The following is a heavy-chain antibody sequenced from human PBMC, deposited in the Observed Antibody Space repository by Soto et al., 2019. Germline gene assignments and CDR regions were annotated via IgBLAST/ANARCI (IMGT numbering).Heavy chain of an antibody. CDR2: ISGSGGST. CDR3: AKNCEDIVVVPAASLRN. D-gene: IGHD2-2*01. Sequence: GGSLRLSCAASGFTFSSYAMSWVRQAPGKGLEWVSAISGSGGSTYYADSVKGRFTISRDNSKNTLYLQMNSLRAEDTAVYYCAKNCEDIVVVPAASLRNWGQGTLVTVSS. CDR1: GFTFSSYA. J-gene: IGHJ4*02. V-gene: IGHV3-23*01.